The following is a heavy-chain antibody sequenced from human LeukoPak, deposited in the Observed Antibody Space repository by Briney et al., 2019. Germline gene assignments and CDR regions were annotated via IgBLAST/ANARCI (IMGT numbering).Heavy chain of an antibody. CDR2: INTGETT. Sequence: PGGSLRLSRVASGFNLGRYAMSWVRQAPGRGLEWVSCINTGETTVYADSVKGRFTISRDSSKNNLYLHMTSLGDEDTALYYCAKGSFDVWGQGTVVIVSS. J-gene: IGHJ3*01. CDR1: GFNLGRYA. CDR3: AKGSFDV. V-gene: IGHV3-23*01.